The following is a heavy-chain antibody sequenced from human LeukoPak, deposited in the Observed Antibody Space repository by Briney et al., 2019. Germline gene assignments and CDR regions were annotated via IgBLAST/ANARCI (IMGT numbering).Heavy chain of an antibody. D-gene: IGHD3-9*01. V-gene: IGHV4-39*01. CDR3: ARHFRALRYFDWLIDYYYYMDV. CDR2: IYYSGST. Sequence: PSETLSLTCTVSGGSISSSSYYWGWIRQPPGKGLEWTGSIYYSGSTYYNPSLKSRVTISVDTSKNQFSLKLSSVTAADTAVYYCARHFRALRYFDWLIDYYYYMDVWGKGTTVTISS. CDR1: GGSISSSSYY. J-gene: IGHJ6*03.